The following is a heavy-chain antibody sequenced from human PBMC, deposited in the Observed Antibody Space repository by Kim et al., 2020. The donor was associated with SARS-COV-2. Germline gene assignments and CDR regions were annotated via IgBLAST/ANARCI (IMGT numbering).Heavy chain of an antibody. J-gene: IGHJ4*02. CDR3: AREATYSNYHSRFDY. V-gene: IGHV4-59*01. Sequence: SETLSLTCTVSGGSISSYYWSWIRQPPGKGLEWIGYIYYSGSTNYNPSLKSRVTISVDTSKNQFSLKLSSVTAADTAVYYCAREATYSNYHSRFDYWGQGTLVTVSS. CDR1: GGSISSYY. CDR2: IYYSGST. D-gene: IGHD4-4*01.